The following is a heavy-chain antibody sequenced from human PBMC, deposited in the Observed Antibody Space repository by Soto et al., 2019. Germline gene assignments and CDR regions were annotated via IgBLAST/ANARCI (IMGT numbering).Heavy chain of an antibody. CDR1: GASITSFY. V-gene: IGHV4-59*01. Sequence: SETLFLTCTFAGASITSFYWSWIPQPPGKGLEWIGYIYFRGTTNYNPSLKSRVTMSADTSKNQFSLKLNSVTAAYTAVYYCARMNYYDTSGYPFDYWGQGMMVTVS. CDR3: ARMNYYDTSGYPFDY. D-gene: IGHD3-22*01. CDR2: IYFRGTT. J-gene: IGHJ4*02.